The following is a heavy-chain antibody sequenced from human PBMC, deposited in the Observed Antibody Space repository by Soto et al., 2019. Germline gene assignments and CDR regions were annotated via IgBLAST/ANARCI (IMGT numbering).Heavy chain of an antibody. D-gene: IGHD1-7*01. J-gene: IGHJ4*02. Sequence: GASVKVSCKASGYTFTSYGISWVRQAPGQGLEWMGWISAYNGNTNYAQKLQGRVTMTTDTSTSTAYMELRSPRSDDTAVYYCARDGSHNWNYAPVDYWGQGTLVTVSS. CDR2: ISAYNGNT. CDR1: GYTFTSYG. V-gene: IGHV1-18*01. CDR3: ARDGSHNWNYAPVDY.